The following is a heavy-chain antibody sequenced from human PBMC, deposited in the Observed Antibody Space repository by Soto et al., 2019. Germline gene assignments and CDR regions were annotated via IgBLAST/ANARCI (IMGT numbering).Heavy chain of an antibody. CDR1: GNTFTGYY. CDR2: INPNNDGT. V-gene: IGHV1-2*02. Sequence: ASVKVSCKASGNTFTGYYIHWVRQAPGQGLEWMGWINPNNDGTTYGEKFQGRVTMTRDTSTSTAYMELSRLRSDDTAVYYCARDLGGSRDYWGQGTLVTVSS. J-gene: IGHJ4*02. CDR3: ARDLGGSRDY. D-gene: IGHD1-26*01.